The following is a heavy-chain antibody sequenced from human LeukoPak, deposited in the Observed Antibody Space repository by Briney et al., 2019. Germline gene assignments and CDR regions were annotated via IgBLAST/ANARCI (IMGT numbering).Heavy chain of an antibody. CDR2: IYYSGST. J-gene: IGHJ3*02. CDR1: GGSVSSGSYY. Sequence: SETLSLTCTVSGGSVSSGSYYWSWIRQPPGKGLEWIGYIYYSGSTNYNPSLKSRVTISVDTSKNQFSLKLSSVTAADTAVYYCARPVRGVNAFDIWGQGTTVTVSS. CDR3: ARPVRGVNAFDI. V-gene: IGHV4-61*01. D-gene: IGHD3-10*02.